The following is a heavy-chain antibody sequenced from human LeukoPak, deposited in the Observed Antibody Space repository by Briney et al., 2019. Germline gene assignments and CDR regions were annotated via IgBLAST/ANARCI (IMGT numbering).Heavy chain of an antibody. CDR3: ARGFPCCCDCAVSGGFDP. Sequence: KASETLSLTCAVYGGSFSGYYWSWIRQPPGKGLEWIGEINHSGSTNYNPSLKSRVTISVDTSKNQFSLKLSSVTAADTAVYYCARGFPCCCDCAVSGGFDPWGQGTLVTVSS. V-gene: IGHV4-34*01. D-gene: IGHD2-21*02. CDR1: GGSFSGYY. J-gene: IGHJ5*02. CDR2: INHSGST.